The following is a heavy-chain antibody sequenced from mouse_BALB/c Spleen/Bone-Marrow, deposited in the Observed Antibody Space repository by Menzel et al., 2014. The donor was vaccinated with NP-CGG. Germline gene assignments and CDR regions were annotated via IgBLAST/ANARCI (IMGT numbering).Heavy chain of an antibody. CDR3: AREQVRFFDV. CDR2: INPGSGGT. J-gene: IGHJ1*01. D-gene: IGHD2-14*01. Sequence: QVQLKDSGAELVRPGTSVKVSCKASGYAFTNYLIEWIKQRPGQGLEWIGVINPGSGGTNYSEKFKGKATLTADKSSFTAYIQLSSLTSDDSAVYFCAREQVRFFDVWGAGTTVTVSS. CDR1: GYAFTNYL. V-gene: IGHV1-54*01.